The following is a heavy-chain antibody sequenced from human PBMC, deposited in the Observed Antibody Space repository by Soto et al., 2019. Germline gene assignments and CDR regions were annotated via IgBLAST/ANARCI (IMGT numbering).Heavy chain of an antibody. CDR3: ARERMAAAGDWFDS. V-gene: IGHV4-59*01. Sequence: PSETLSLTCTVSGGSISSYYWSWIRQPPGKGLEWIGYIYYSGSTNYNPSLKSRVTISVDTSKNQFSLKLSSVTAADTAVYYCARERMAAAGDWFDSWGQGTLVTVSS. D-gene: IGHD6-13*01. J-gene: IGHJ5*01. CDR1: GGSISSYY. CDR2: IYYSGST.